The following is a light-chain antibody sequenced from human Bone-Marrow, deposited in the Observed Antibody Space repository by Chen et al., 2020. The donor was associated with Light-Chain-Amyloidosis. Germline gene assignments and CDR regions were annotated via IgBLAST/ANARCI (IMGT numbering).Light chain of an antibody. V-gene: IGKV3-20*01. CDR3: QQYGLSRT. CDR1: QTIRNNH. J-gene: IGKJ1*01. Sequence: EIVLTLSPGTLSLSPGQSATLSCRSSQTIRNNHIAWYQQRPGQAPRFLISFASYRATGTPGRFSGSGSGTDFTLTISSLEPEDYGVYYCQQYGLSRTFGQGTRV. CDR2: FAS.